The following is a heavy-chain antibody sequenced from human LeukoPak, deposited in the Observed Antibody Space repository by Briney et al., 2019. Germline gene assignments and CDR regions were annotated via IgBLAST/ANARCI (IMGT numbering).Heavy chain of an antibody. CDR1: GFTFSDYS. Sequence: GGSLRLSCGASGFTFSDYSMNWVRQAPGKGLAWVASITSAGGYTYYADSVKGRFTISRDTAQNSLVLPMNSLRAEDTAVYFCATSGGFVLPNAITGNWYMDVWGRGTSVTVSS. V-gene: IGHV3-21*01. J-gene: IGHJ6*03. CDR3: ATSGGFVLPNAITGNWYMDV. CDR2: ITSAGGYT. D-gene: IGHD2-2*01.